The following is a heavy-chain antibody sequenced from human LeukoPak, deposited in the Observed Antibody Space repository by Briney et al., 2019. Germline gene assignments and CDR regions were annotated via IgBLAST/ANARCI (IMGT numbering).Heavy chain of an antibody. CDR1: GYTFTSYG. CDR2: ISAYNGNT. J-gene: IGHJ6*04. V-gene: IGHV1-18*04. Sequence: ASVKVSCKASGYTFTSYGISWVRQAPGQGLEWMGWISAYNGNTNYAQKLQGRVTMTTDTSTSTAYMELRSLRSDDTAVYYCARDKAPQYYDILTGYYSGGDYYYGMDVWGKGTTVTVSS. CDR3: ARDKAPQYYDILTGYYSGGDYYYGMDV. D-gene: IGHD3-9*01.